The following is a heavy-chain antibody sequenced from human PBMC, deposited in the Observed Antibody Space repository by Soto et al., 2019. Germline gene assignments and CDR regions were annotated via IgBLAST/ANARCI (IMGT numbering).Heavy chain of an antibody. J-gene: IGHJ4*02. CDR1: GYTFTRYY. V-gene: IGHV1-46*03. CDR2: INPSGTST. Sequence: QVQLVQSGAEVKKPGASVKVSCKASGYTFTRYYMYWVRQAPGQGLEWMGIINPSGTSTSYAQKFQGSVTMTRDTSTSTVYMELSSLRSEDTAVYYCGRDVREMATASLHYWGQGTLVTVSS. D-gene: IGHD5-18*01. CDR3: GRDVREMATASLHY.